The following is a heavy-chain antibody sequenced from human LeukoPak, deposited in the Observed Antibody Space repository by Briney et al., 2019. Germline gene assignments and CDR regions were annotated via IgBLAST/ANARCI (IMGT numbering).Heavy chain of an antibody. CDR1: GYTVTGYY. Sequence: ASVKVSCKASGYTVTGYYMHWVRQAPGQGLEWMGRINPNSGGTNYAQKFQGRVTMTRDTSISTAYMELSRLRSDDTAVYYCARAHPYTYNWNWGDYWGQGTLVTVSS. J-gene: IGHJ4*02. CDR2: INPNSGGT. CDR3: ARAHPYTYNWNWGDY. V-gene: IGHV1-2*06. D-gene: IGHD1-7*01.